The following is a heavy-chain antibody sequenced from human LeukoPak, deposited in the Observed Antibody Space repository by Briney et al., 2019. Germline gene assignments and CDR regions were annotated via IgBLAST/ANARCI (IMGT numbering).Heavy chain of an antibody. CDR3: ARDLIDDSSGSPRYYGMDV. D-gene: IGHD3-22*01. Sequence: KPSETLSLTCTVSGGSISSYYWSWIRQPPGKGLEWIGYIYYSGSTNYNPSLKSRVTISVGTSKNQFSLKLSSVTAADTAVYYCARDLIDDSSGSPRYYGMDVWGQGTTVTVSS. J-gene: IGHJ6*02. CDR2: IYYSGST. CDR1: GGSISSYY. V-gene: IGHV4-59*01.